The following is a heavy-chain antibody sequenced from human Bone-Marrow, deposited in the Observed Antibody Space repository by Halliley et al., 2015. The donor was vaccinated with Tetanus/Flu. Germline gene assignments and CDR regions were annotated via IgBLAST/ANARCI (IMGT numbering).Heavy chain of an antibody. J-gene: IGHJ5*02. CDR3: ARLKSRQFDFWSGSNWFDP. CDR1: GFTFSDYY. CDR2: ISSSGSTI. D-gene: IGHD3-3*01. V-gene: IGHV3-11*01. Sequence: SLRLSCAASGFTFSDYYMNWIRQAPGKGLEWVSYISSSGSTIFYADSVEGRFSISRDNAKSSLYLQLNSLKAEDTAVYYCARLKSRQFDFWSGSNWFDPWGQGTLVTVSS.